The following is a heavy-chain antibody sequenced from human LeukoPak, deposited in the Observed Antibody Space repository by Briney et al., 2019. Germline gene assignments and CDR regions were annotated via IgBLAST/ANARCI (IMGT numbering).Heavy chain of an antibody. CDR2: IYHSGST. CDR1: GYSISSGYY. Sequence: PSETLSLTCTVSGYSISSGYYWGWIRQPPGKGREGIGSIYHSGSTYYNPSLKSRVTISVDTSKNQFSLKLSSVTAADTAVYYCARESETYSSGLVYFDYWGQGTLVTVSS. J-gene: IGHJ4*02. D-gene: IGHD3-22*01. CDR3: ARESETYSSGLVYFDY. V-gene: IGHV4-38-2*02.